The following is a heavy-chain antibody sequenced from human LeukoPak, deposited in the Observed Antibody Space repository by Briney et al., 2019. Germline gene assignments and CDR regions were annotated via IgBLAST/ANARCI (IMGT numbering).Heavy chain of an antibody. CDR1: GGSIYPHY. J-gene: IGHJ3*02. D-gene: IGHD5-24*01. V-gene: IGHV4-59*08. CDR2: IYYSGNT. CDR3: ATPRALRNGYNSGRNAFDI. Sequence: SETLSLTCTVSGGSIYPHYWSWIRQPPGEGLEWIGYIYYSGNTNYNPSLKSRVAMSVDTSKNQFSLKLSSVTAADTAVYFCATPRALRNGYNSGRNAFDIWGQGTMVTVSS.